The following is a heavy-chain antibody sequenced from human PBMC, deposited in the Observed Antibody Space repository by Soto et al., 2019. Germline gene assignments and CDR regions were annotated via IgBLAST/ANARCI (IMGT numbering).Heavy chain of an antibody. J-gene: IGHJ4*02. D-gene: IGHD3-22*01. Sequence: EVQLLESGGGLVQPGGSLRLSCAASGFTFSSYAMSWVRQAPGKGLEWVSAISGSGGSTYYADSVKGRFTISRDNSKNTLYLQMNSLRAEDTAVYYCAKEYYYDIYTPAPLDYWGQGTLVTVSS. V-gene: IGHV3-23*01. CDR1: GFTFSSYA. CDR2: ISGSGGST. CDR3: AKEYYYDIYTPAPLDY.